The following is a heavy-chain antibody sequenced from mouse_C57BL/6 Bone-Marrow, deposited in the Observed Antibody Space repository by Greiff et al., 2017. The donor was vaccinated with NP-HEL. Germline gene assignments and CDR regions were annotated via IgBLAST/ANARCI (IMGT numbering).Heavy chain of an antibody. J-gene: IGHJ1*03. CDR1: GYTFTDYY. CDR2: IFPGSGST. D-gene: IGHD1-1*01. Sequence: QVHVKQSGPELVKPGASVKISCKASGYTFTDYYINWVKQRPGQGLEWIGWIFPGSGSTYYNEKFKGKATLTVDKSSSTAYMLLSSLTSEDSAVYFCARGDYYGSRYWYFDVWGTGTTVTVSS. CDR3: ARGDYYGSRYWYFDV. V-gene: IGHV1-75*01.